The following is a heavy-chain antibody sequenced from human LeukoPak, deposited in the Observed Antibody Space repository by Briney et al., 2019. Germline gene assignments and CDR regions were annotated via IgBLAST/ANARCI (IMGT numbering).Heavy chain of an antibody. CDR3: AKDTTAYYYYYGMDV. CDR2: ISGSGGST. Sequence: PGGSLRLSCAASGFTFSSYAMSWVRQAPGKGLEWVSAISGSGGSTYYADSVKGRFTISRDNSKNTLYLQMNSLRAEDTALYYCAKDTTAYYYYYGMDVWGQGTTVTVSS. D-gene: IGHD1-14*01. CDR1: GFTFSSYA. V-gene: IGHV3-23*01. J-gene: IGHJ6*02.